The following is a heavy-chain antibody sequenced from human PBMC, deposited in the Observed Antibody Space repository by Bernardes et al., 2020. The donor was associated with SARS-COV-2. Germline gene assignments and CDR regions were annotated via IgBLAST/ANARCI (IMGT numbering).Heavy chain of an antibody. Sequence: GGTLRLSCASSGFTFSSYAMSWVRRGPGKGLEWVSAISGSGGSTYYADSVKGRFTISRDNSKNTLYLQMNSLRAEDTAVYYCAKDRLVVVVPAATWSGAEYFQHWGQGTLVTVSS. D-gene: IGHD2-2*01. CDR2: ISGSGGST. CDR3: AKDRLVVVVPAATWSGAEYFQH. J-gene: IGHJ1*01. V-gene: IGHV3-23*01. CDR1: GFTFSSYA.